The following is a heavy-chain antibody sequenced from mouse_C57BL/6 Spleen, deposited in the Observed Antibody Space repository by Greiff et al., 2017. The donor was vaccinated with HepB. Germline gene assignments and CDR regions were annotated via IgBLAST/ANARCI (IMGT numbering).Heavy chain of an antibody. D-gene: IGHD1-1*01. CDR1: GYTFTSYW. Sequence: QVQLQQPGAELVRPGSSVKLSCKASGYTFTSYWMHWVKQRPIQGLEWIGNIDPSDSETHYNQKFKDKATLTVDKSSSTAYMQLSSLTSEVSAVYYCARGNYGSSYAWFAYWGQGTLVTVSA. CDR2: IDPSDSET. V-gene: IGHV1-52*01. CDR3: ARGNYGSSYAWFAY. J-gene: IGHJ3*01.